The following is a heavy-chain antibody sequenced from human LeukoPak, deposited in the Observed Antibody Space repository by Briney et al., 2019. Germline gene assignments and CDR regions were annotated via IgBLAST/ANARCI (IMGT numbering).Heavy chain of an antibody. CDR3: ARGPGVFGRIWYMDV. Sequence: SETLSLTCSVSGDSTIYNYWSWIRQPAGKGLEWIGRIFSDGKINYSPSLESRVTMSVNNAKNQFSLRLSSVTAADTAVYYCARGPGVFGRIWYMDVWGQGTTVSVSS. CDR2: IFSDGKI. J-gene: IGHJ6*03. D-gene: IGHD3-3*01. CDR1: GDSTIYNY. V-gene: IGHV4-4*07.